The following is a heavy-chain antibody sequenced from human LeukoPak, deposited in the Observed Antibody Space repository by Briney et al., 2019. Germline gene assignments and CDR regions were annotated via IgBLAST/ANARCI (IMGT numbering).Heavy chain of an antibody. CDR3: ARDRDRYYADY. CDR1: GFTFSSYW. CDR2: IKQEGSEE. Sequence: GGSLRLSCAASGFTFSSYWMSWVRQAPGKGLEWVANIKQEGSEEYYVDSVKGRFTISRDNAKNSLYLQMNSLRAGDTAVYYCARDRDRYYADYWGQGTLVTVSS. V-gene: IGHV3-7*01. D-gene: IGHD3-3*01. J-gene: IGHJ4*02.